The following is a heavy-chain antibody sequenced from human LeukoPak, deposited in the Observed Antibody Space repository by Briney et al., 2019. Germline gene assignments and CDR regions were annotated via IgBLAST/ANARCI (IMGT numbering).Heavy chain of an antibody. CDR1: GFSFSSYS. J-gene: IGHJ3*02. CDR3: ARDTYDILTGYYNWAFDI. Sequence: GGSLRLSCAASGFSFSSYSMNWVRQAPGKGLEWVSYISSSSSPIYYADSVKGRFTISRDNAQNSLYLQMNSLRDEDTAVYYCARDTYDILTGYYNWAFDIWGQGTMVTVSS. CDR2: ISSSSSPI. V-gene: IGHV3-48*02. D-gene: IGHD3-9*01.